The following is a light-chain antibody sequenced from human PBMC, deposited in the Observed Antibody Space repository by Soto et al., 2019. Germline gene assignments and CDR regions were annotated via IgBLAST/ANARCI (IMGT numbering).Light chain of an antibody. J-gene: IGKJ1*01. CDR2: GAS. V-gene: IGKV3-20*01. Sequence: EIVLTQSPGTLSLSPGERATLSCRASQSVDSIYLAWYQQKPGQAPRLLIYGASSRATGIPDRFSGSGSGTDFTLTISSLDPEDFAFYYCPQYGNSPPWTFGQGTNVESK. CDR3: PQYGNSPPWT. CDR1: QSVDSIY.